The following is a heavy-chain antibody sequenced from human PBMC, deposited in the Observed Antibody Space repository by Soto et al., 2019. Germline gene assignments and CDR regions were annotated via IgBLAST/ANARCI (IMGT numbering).Heavy chain of an antibody. CDR2: IYYSGST. D-gene: IGHD2-21*01. J-gene: IGHJ4*02. V-gene: IGHV4-61*01. CDR1: GGSVSSGSHF. Sequence: SETLSLTCTVSGGSVSSGSHFYNWIRQPPGRGLEWIGYIYYSGSTNYDSSLKSRVTISIDTSKNQFSLRLTSVTAADTAVYYCARDGDKYPFDYWGQGTLVTVYS. CDR3: ARDGDKYPFDY.